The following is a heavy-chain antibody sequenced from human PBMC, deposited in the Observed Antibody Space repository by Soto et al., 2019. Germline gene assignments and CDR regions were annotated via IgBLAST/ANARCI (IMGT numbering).Heavy chain of an antibody. CDR3: ARRKYSSDFYYYYYYMDV. CDR2: IYYSGST. J-gene: IGHJ6*03. D-gene: IGHD6-19*01. CDR1: GGSISSYY. Sequence: SETLSLTCTVSGGSISSYYWSWIRQPPGKGLEWIGYIYYSGSTNYNPSLKSRVTISVDTSKNQFSLKLSSVTAADTAVYYCARRKYSSDFYYYYYYMDVWGKGTTVTVSS. V-gene: IGHV4-59*08.